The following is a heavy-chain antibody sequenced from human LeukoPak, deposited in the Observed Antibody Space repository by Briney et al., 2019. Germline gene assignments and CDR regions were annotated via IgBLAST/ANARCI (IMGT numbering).Heavy chain of an antibody. D-gene: IGHD2-2*01. CDR3: ARDLVVVPGVYYMDV. J-gene: IGHJ6*03. Sequence: PSETLSLTCTVSGGSISSYYRSWIRQPAGKGLEWIGRIYTSGSTNYNPSLKSRVTMSVDTSKNQFSLKLSSVTAADTAVYYCARDLVVVPGVYYMDVWGKGTTVTVSS. V-gene: IGHV4-4*07. CDR2: IYTSGST. CDR1: GGSISSYY.